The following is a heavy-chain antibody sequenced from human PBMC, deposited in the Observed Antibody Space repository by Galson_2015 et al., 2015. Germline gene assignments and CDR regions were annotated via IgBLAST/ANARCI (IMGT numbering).Heavy chain of an antibody. J-gene: IGHJ4*02. Sequence: QSGAEVKKPGESLKISCKGSGYSFTSYWIGWVRQMPGKGLEWAGIIYPGDSDTRYSPSFQGQVTISADKSISTAYLQWSSLKASDTAMYYCARHRGNYYDSSTIDYWDQGTLVTVSS. CDR1: GYSFTSYW. D-gene: IGHD3-22*01. CDR2: IYPGDSDT. V-gene: IGHV5-51*01. CDR3: ARHRGNYYDSSTIDY.